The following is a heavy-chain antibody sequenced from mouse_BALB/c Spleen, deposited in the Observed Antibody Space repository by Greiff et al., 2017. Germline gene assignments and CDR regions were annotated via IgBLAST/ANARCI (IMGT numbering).Heavy chain of an antibody. J-gene: IGHJ2*01. CDR3: AIYDGYYY. CDR2: ISTYYGDA. CDR1: GYTFTDYA. V-gene: IGHV1S137*01. Sequence: LVESGAELVRPGVSVKISCKGSGYTFTDYAMHWVKQSHAKSLAWIGVISTYYGDASYNQKFKGKATMTVDKSSSTAYMELARLTSEDSAIYYCAIYDGYYYWGQGTTLTVSS. D-gene: IGHD2-3*01.